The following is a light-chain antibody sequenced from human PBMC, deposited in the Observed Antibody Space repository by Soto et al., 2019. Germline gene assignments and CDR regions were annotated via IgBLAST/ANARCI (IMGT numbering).Light chain of an antibody. V-gene: IGKV1-5*03. J-gene: IGKJ2*03. CDR1: QTISSW. CDR2: KAS. CDR3: KQYSHASPSS. Sequence: DIQMTQSPSTLSASVGDRVTITCRASQTISSWLAWYQQKPGKAPSLLIYKASILEDGVPSRFRGSGSGTELTLTISSLQPDDFASYYCKQYSHASPSSFGQGTKLQT.